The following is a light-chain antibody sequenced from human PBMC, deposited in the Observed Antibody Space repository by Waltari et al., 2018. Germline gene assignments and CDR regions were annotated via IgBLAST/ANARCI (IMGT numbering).Light chain of an antibody. V-gene: IGLV1-44*01. J-gene: IGLJ3*02. Sequence: QSVVTQPPSASGTPGQWVTTSCSGSSSTIGSITVNWYKQLPGTAPKLLVYSDNRRPSGVPYRFSGSKSGTSASLAISGLQSEDEAGYYCAAWDDSLNAVVFGGGTKLTVL. CDR2: SDN. CDR1: SSTIGSIT. CDR3: AAWDDSLNAVV.